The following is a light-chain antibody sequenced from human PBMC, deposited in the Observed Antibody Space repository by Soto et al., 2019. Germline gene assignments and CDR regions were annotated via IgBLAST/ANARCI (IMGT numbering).Light chain of an antibody. CDR2: LTS. J-gene: IGKJ1*01. CDR3: MQSTHWPPT. Sequence: DVVMTQSPLSLPVTRGQSASISCRSSQSIAYSDGYTYMNWFQQRPGQSPRRLISLTSRRDSGVPDRFSGSGSGTDFTLTISRVEAEDVGIYYCMQSTHWPPTFGRGTTVEIK. V-gene: IGKV2-30*01. CDR1: QSIAYSDGYTY.